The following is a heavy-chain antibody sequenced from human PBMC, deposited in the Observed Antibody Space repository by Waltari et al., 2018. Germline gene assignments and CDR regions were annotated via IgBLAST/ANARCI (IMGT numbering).Heavy chain of an antibody. CDR1: GYTFTSYA. J-gene: IGHJ6*02. CDR2: MNPNSGNT. CDR3: ARMPHGGNLYYYYGMDV. V-gene: IGHV1-8*03. D-gene: IGHD2-15*01. Sequence: QVQLVQSGAEVKKPGASVKVSCKASGYTFTSYAINWVRQATGQGLEWMGWMNPNSGNTGYAQKFQGRVTITRNTSISTAYMELSSLRSEDTAVYYCARMPHGGNLYYYYGMDVWGQGTTVTVSS.